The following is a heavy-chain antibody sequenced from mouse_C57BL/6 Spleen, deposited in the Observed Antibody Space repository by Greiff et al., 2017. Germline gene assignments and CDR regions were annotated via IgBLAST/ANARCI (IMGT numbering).Heavy chain of an antibody. D-gene: IGHD1-1*01. CDR3: ARPSYYYGSSGTHWYFDV. CDR1: GYTFTSYW. Sequence: VQLQQPGAELVKPGASVKLSCKASGYTFTSYWMQWVKQRPGQGLEWIGEIDPSDSYTNYNQKFKGKATLTVDTSSSTAYMQLSSLTSEDSAVDYCARPSYYYGSSGTHWYFDVWGTGTTVTVSS. CDR2: IDPSDSYT. V-gene: IGHV1-50*01. J-gene: IGHJ1*03.